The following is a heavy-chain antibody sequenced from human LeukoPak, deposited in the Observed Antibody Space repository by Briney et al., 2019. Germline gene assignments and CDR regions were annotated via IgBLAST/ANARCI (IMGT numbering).Heavy chain of an antibody. J-gene: IGHJ4*02. CDR1: GFTFSSYS. CDR2: ISSSSSTI. D-gene: IGHD3-10*01. Sequence: GGSLRLSCAASGFTFSSYSMNWVRQAPGKGLEWVSYISSSSSTIYYADSVKGRFTISRDNSKNTLYLQMNSLRAEDTAVYYCAKLRGSGSLGDYWGQGTLVTVSS. CDR3: AKLRGSGSLGDY. V-gene: IGHV3-48*01.